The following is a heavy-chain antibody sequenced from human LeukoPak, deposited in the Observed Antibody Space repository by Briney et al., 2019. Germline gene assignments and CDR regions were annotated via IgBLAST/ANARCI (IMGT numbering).Heavy chain of an antibody. CDR3: ARAINDYSNYEVLTDNWFDP. Sequence: SETLSLTCTVSGGSISSSSYYWAWIRQPPGKGLEWIGSIYYSGNTYYKSSLKSRVTIAVDTSKNQFSLKLNSVTAADTAVYYCARAINDYSNYEVLTDNWFDPWGQGTLVTVSS. CDR1: GGSISSSSYY. D-gene: IGHD4-11*01. J-gene: IGHJ5*02. CDR2: IYYSGNT. V-gene: IGHV4-39*07.